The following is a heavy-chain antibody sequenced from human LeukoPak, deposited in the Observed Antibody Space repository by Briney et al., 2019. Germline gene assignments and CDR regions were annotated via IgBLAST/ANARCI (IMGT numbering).Heavy chain of an antibody. J-gene: IGHJ5*02. CDR1: GYTLTELS. CDR2: FDPEDGET. V-gene: IGHV1-24*01. Sequence: ASVKVSCKVSGYTLTELSMHWVRQAPGKGLEWMGGFDPEDGETIYAQKFQGRVTMTEDTSTDTAYMELSSLRSEDTAVYYCARHKHRSYGSGIDWFDPWGQGTLVTVSS. CDR3: ARHKHRSYGSGIDWFDP. D-gene: IGHD3-10*01.